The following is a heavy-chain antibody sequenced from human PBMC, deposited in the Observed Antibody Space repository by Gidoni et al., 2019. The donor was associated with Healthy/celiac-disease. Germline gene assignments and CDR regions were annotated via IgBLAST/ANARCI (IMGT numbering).Heavy chain of an antibody. D-gene: IGHD6-19*01. CDR1: GGPISSSSYY. CDR3: ARLRGYSSGWYVGFDY. J-gene: IGHJ4*02. Sequence: QLQLQESGPGLVKPSETLSLTCTVSGGPISSSSYYWGWIRQPPGKGLEWIGSIYYSGSTYYNPSLKSRVTISVDTSKNQFSLKLSSVTAADTAVYYCARLRGYSSGWYVGFDYWGQGTLVTVSS. V-gene: IGHV4-39*01. CDR2: IYYSGST.